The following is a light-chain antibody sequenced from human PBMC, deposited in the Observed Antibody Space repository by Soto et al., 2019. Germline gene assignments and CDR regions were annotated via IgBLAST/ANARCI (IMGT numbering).Light chain of an antibody. Sequence: MVLTLCRGTISLYPGERATLSCRASQSVSSSYLGWYQQKPGQPPRLLIYAASNRASGIPDRFSGSGSGTDFTLTISRLEPEDFAVYVCQQYGSLITFGQGTRLEIK. V-gene: IGKV3-20*01. CDR2: AAS. J-gene: IGKJ5*01. CDR1: QSVSSSY. CDR3: QQYGSLIT.